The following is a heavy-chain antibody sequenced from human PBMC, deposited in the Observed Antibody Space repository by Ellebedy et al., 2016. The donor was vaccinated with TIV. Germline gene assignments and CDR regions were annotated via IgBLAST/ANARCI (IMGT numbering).Heavy chain of an antibody. D-gene: IGHD3-22*01. Sequence: SETLSLTCAVYGGSFSGSYWSWIRQPPGKGLEWIGEINHSGCTNYNPSLKSRVIISIDTSKNQFSLKLSSVTAADTAVYYCARCYYDSSGYYYGGMDVWGQGTTVIVSS. CDR2: INHSGCT. J-gene: IGHJ6*02. CDR3: ARCYYDSSGYYYGGMDV. CDR1: GGSFSGSY. V-gene: IGHV4-34*01.